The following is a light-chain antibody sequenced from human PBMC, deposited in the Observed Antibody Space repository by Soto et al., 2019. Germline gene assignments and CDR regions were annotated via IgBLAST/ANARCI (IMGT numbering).Light chain of an antibody. J-gene: IGLJ1*01. CDR1: SRDLGGYNF. V-gene: IGLV2-14*01. CDR2: QVC. Sequence: SPLTQPASVSGSPGPSVTISCPGTSRDLGGYNFVSLYQHPPGKAPNLMIYQVCTRPRGVSNRFSSSKSGNPASLTIFGVQAGHEADYHCCSYKSSSHYVFGTGTKVTVL. CDR3: CSYKSSSHYV.